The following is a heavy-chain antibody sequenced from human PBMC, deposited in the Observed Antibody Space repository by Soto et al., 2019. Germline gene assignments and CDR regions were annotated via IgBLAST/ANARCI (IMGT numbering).Heavy chain of an antibody. CDR2: IIPIFGTA. CDR3: AKVDYASSGYYTRYCYFDL. D-gene: IGHD3-22*01. Sequence: QVQLVQAGAEVKKPGSSVKVSCKASGGTFSSYAISWVRQAPGQGLEWMGGIIPIFGTANYAQKFQGRVTITADKATSTAYRELSSLRSEDTDVYYGAKVDYASSGYYTRYCYFDLWGRGTLVTVSS. CDR1: GGTFSSYA. V-gene: IGHV1-69*06. J-gene: IGHJ2*01.